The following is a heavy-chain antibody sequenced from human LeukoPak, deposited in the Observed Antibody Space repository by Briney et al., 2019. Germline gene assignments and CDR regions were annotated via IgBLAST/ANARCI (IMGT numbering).Heavy chain of an antibody. J-gene: IGHJ3*02. Sequence: PGGSLRLSCEASEFPSSGYDLNWFRQAPGKGREWVSSISSSGNTISYADSVKGRFTISRDNAKNSLYLQVISLRAEDTAVYYCARGPSIAARYDAFDIWGQGTMVTVSS. CDR3: ARGPSIAARYDAFDI. CDR1: EFPSSGYD. D-gene: IGHD6-6*01. V-gene: IGHV3-48*03. CDR2: ISSSGNTI.